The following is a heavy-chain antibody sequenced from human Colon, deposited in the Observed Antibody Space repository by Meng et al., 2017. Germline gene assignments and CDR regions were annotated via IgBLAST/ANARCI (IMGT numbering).Heavy chain of an antibody. CDR3: ARGVAWLYGSGLHWYFDL. CDR2: IKQDGRGT. Sequence: GESLKISCAVSGFDFSKSWMTWVRQAPGKGLEWVAKIKQDGRGTYYVDSLKGRFTVSRDNAKNSLYLEMNSLRVEDTAVYYCARGVAWLYGSGLHWYFDLWGRGTLVTVSS. V-gene: IGHV3-7*01. J-gene: IGHJ2*01. D-gene: IGHD3-10*01. CDR1: GFDFSKSW.